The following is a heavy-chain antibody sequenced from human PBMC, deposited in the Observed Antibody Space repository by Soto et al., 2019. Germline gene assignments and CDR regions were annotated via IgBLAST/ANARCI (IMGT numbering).Heavy chain of an antibody. D-gene: IGHD2-15*01. CDR1: GFTFSSYA. CDR2: ISYDGSNK. Sequence: QVQLVESGEGVVQPGRSLRLSCAASGFTFSSYAMHWVRQAPGKGLEWVAVISYDGSNKYYADYVKGRFTISRDNSKNTLYLQMNSLRAEDTAVYYCARVEAYYYYGMDVWGQGTTVTVSS. CDR3: ARVEAYYYYGMDV. J-gene: IGHJ6*02. V-gene: IGHV3-30-3*01.